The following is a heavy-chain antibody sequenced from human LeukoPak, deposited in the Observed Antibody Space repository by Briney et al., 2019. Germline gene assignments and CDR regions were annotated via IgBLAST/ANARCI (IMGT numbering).Heavy chain of an antibody. CDR2: IIPIFGTA. CDR3: AREGSSHDAFDI. CDR1: GGTFSSYA. D-gene: IGHD3-10*01. J-gene: IGHJ3*02. V-gene: IGHV1-69*05. Sequence: SVKVSCKASGGTFSSYAISWVRQAPGQGLEWMGGIIPIFGTANYAQKFQGRVTITTDESTSTAYMELSSLRSEDTAVYYCAREGSSHDAFDIWGQGTVVTVSS.